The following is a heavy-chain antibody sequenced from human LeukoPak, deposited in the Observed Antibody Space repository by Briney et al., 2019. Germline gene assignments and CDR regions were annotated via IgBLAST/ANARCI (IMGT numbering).Heavy chain of an antibody. CDR1: GYTFTSYA. CDR3: ARDRRTSQSPLFWNY. CDR2: INAGNGNT. J-gene: IGHJ4*02. D-gene: IGHD3-3*01. Sequence: ASVKVSCKASGYTFTSYAMHWVRQAPGQRLEWMGWINAGNGNTKYSQKFQGRVTITRDTSASTAYMELSSLRSEDTAVHYCARDRRTSQSPLFWNYWGQGTLVTVSS. V-gene: IGHV1-3*01.